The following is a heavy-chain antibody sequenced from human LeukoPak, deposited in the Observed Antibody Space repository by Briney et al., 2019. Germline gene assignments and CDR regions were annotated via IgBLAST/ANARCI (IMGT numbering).Heavy chain of an antibody. CDR1: GFTFDDYA. CDR3: AKGLATVTTSWFDP. CDR2: ISWNSGSI. Sequence: PGGSLGLSCAASGFTFDDYAMHWVRQAPGKGLEWVSGISWNSGSIGYADSVKGRFTISRDNAKNSLYLQMNSLRAEDTALYYCAKGLATVTTSWFDPWGQGTLVTVSS. J-gene: IGHJ5*02. D-gene: IGHD4-17*01. V-gene: IGHV3-9*01.